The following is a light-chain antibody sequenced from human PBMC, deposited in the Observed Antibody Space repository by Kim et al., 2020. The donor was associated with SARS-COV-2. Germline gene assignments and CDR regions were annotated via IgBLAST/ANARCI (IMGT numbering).Light chain of an antibody. J-gene: IGKJ2*01. CDR3: QQYGSAPYT. V-gene: IGKV3-20*01. Sequence: EIVLTQSPGTLSLSPGEGATLSCRASQSVTSDYLAWFQQRRGHPPRLLIYGASTRATGIPDKFVGSGSGADFTLTISRLEPEDFAVYYCQQYGSAPYTFGRGTKLEI. CDR2: GAS. CDR1: QSVTSDY.